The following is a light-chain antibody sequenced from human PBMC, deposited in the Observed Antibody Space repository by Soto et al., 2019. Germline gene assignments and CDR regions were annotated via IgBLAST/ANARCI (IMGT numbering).Light chain of an antibody. Sequence: DIQMTQSPSTLSASVGARVPITSRASQRVNRGLAWYQQKPGKAPKLLIYEASSLESGVPSRFGGSGSGTEFTLTISSLQPDDFAIYYCQQYNKYSWTFGQGTKVEIK. J-gene: IGKJ1*01. CDR3: QQYNKYSWT. CDR2: EAS. V-gene: IGKV1-5*03. CDR1: QRVNRG.